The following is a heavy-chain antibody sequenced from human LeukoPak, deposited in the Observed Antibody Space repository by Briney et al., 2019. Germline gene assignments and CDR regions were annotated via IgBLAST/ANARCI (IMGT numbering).Heavy chain of an antibody. CDR3: TTDRPPTGTTYPFYLSSDY. J-gene: IGHJ4*02. Sequence: PGGSLRLSCAASGFTFSNAWMSWVRQAPGKGLEWVGRIKSKTDGGTTDYAAPVKGRFTISRDDSKNTLYLQMNSLKTEDTAVYYCTTDRPPTGTTYPFYLSSDYWGQGTLVTVSS. V-gene: IGHV3-15*01. CDR1: GFTFSNAW. CDR2: IKSKTDGGTT. D-gene: IGHD1-1*01.